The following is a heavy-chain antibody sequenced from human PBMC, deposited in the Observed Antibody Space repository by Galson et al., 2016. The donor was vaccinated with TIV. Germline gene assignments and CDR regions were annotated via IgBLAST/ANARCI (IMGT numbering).Heavy chain of an antibody. D-gene: IGHD5-18*01. CDR2: IIPLFGTA. V-gene: IGHV1-69*13. J-gene: IGHJ6*02. Sequence: SVKVSCKASGDTFTSYPFNWVRQAPGQGLEWMGGIIPLFGTANYAQKFQGRVTVTADESTSTVYLDLSSLRSEDTAVYYCAKDRNTALDTYHSYYGMDVWGQGPTVTVSS. CDR3: AKDRNTALDTYHSYYGMDV. CDR1: GDTFTSYP.